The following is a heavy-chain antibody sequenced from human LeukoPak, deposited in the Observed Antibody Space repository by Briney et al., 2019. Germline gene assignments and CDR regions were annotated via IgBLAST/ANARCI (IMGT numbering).Heavy chain of an antibody. CDR2: IIPIFGTA. D-gene: IGHD1-26*01. CDR3: ARDHWEVGATTPWFDP. V-gene: IGHV1-69*01. J-gene: IGHJ5*02. CDR1: GGTFSSYA. Sequence: SVKVSCKASGGTFSSYAISWVRQAPGQGLEWMGGIIPIFGTANYAQKFQGRVTITADESTSTAYMELSSLRSEGTAVYYCARDHWEVGATTPWFDPWGQGTLVTVSS.